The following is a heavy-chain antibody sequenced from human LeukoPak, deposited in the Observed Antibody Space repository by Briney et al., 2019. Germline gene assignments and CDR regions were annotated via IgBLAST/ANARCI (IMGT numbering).Heavy chain of an antibody. CDR2: IYYSGTT. D-gene: IGHD4-23*01. Sequence: SETLSLTCTVSGGSIRRSSYYWAWIRQPPGKGLEWVGSIYYSGTTYYNPSLKSRVTISVDTSKNQFSLKLTSVTAADTAVYYCASGPGGSALFNWGQGTLVTVSS. V-gene: IGHV4-39*07. CDR3: ASGPGGSALFN. J-gene: IGHJ4*02. CDR1: GGSIRRSSYY.